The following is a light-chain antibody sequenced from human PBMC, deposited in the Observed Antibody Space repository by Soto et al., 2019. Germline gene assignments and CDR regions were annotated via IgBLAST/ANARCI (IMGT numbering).Light chain of an antibody. CDR2: DNN. CDR3: GTWDSSLSTVV. CDR1: SSNIGDNY. J-gene: IGLJ2*01. V-gene: IGLV1-51*01. Sequence: QSVLTQPPSVSAAPGQKVTISCSGSSSNIGDNYVSWYQQLPGTAPKLLIYDNNKRTSGIPVRFSGSKSGTSATLGITGLQTGDEADYYCGTWDSSLSTVVFGGGTKVTVL.